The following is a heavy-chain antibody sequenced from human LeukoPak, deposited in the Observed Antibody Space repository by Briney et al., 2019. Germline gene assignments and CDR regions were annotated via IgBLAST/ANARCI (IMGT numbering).Heavy chain of an antibody. V-gene: IGHV3-23*01. J-gene: IGHJ4*02. D-gene: IGHD6-6*01. CDR3: AGSSSASVFDY. CDR1: GFTFSSYA. CDR2: ISGSGGST. Sequence: GGSLRLSCAASGFTFSSYAMSWVRQAPGKGLEWVSAISGSGGSTYYADSVKGRFTISRDNSKNTLYLQMNSLRAEGTAVYYCAGSSSASVFDYWGQGTLVTVSS.